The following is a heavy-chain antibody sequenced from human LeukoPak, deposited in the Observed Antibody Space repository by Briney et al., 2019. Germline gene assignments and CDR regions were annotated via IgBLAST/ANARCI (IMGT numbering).Heavy chain of an antibody. Sequence: PSETLTLTCTVSGGSISSHYWSWIRQPAGKGLEWIGEINHSGSTNYNPSLKSRVTISVDTSKNQFSLKLSSVTAADTAVYYCARRSGSYLLAGYFDYWGQGTLVTVSS. J-gene: IGHJ4*02. D-gene: IGHD1-26*01. CDR2: INHSGST. CDR1: GGSISSHY. CDR3: ARRSGSYLLAGYFDY. V-gene: IGHV4-34*01.